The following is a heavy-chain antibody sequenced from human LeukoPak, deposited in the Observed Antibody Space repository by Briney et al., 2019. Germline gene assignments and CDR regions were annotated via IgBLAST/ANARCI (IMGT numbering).Heavy chain of an antibody. CDR3: ASSGSYFYYCYYMDV. J-gene: IGHJ6*03. CDR1: GGTFSSYA. CDR2: IIPIFGTA. V-gene: IGHV1-69*05. D-gene: IGHD3-10*01. Sequence: VASVKVSCKASGGTFSSYAISWVRQAPGQGLEWMGGIIPIFGTANYAQKFQGRVTITTDESTSTAYMELSSLRSEDTAVYYCASSGSYFYYCYYMDVWGKGTTVTVSS.